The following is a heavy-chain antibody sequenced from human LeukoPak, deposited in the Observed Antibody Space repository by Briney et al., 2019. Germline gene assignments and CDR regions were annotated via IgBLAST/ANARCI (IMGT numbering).Heavy chain of an antibody. D-gene: IGHD3-9*01. CDR1: GFTFSSYS. CDR2: ISSSSSYI. Sequence: PGGSLRLSCAASGFTFSSYSMNRVRQAPGKGLEWVSSISSSSSYIYYADSVKGRFTISRDNAKNSLYLQMNSLRAEDTAVYYCARDSPIYMDVWGKGTTVTVSS. V-gene: IGHV3-21*01. CDR3: ARDSPIYMDV. J-gene: IGHJ6*03.